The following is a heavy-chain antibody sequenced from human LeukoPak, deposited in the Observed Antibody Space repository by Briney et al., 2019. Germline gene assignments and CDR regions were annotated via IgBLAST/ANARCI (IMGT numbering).Heavy chain of an antibody. CDR1: GYTFTSYD. D-gene: IGHD6-19*01. CDR3: ARGRGSGHKENWFDP. Sequence: GASVKVSCKASGYTFTSYDINWVRQATGLGPEWMGWMNPNSGNTGYAQKFQGRVTMTRNTSISTAYLELSSLTSEDTAVYYCARGRGSGHKENWFDPWGQGTLVTVSS. V-gene: IGHV1-8*01. CDR2: MNPNSGNT. J-gene: IGHJ5*02.